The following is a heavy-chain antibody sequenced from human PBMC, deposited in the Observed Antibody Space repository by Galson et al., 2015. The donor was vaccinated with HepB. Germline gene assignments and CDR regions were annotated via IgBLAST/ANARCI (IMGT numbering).Heavy chain of an antibody. CDR1: GFNFINYN. Sequence: SLRLSCAASGFNFINYNINWVRQAPGKGLEWVSYISYSSSTRYYADSVKGRFTISRDNAKNSLYLQMNSLRDEDTAVYFCARDMAGVITIYNYYGMDVWGQGATVTVSS. V-gene: IGHV3-48*02. CDR2: ISYSSSTR. CDR3: ARDMAGVITIYNYYGMDV. D-gene: IGHD3-16*02. J-gene: IGHJ6*02.